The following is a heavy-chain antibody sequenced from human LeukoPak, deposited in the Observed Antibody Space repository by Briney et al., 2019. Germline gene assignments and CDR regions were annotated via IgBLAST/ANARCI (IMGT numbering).Heavy chain of an antibody. CDR3: ARDSSGWYYYYYGMDV. D-gene: IGHD6-19*01. J-gene: IGHJ6*02. V-gene: IGHV1-8*01. CDR2: MNPNSGNT. Sequence: ASEKVSCKASGYTFTSYDINWVRQATGQGLEWMGWMNPNSGNTGYAQKFQGRVTMTRNTSISTAYMELSSLRSEDTAVYYCARDSSGWYYYYYGMDVWGQGTTVTVSS. CDR1: GYTFTSYD.